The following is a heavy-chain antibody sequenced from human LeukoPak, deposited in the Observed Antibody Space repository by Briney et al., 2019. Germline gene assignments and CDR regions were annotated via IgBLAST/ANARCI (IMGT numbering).Heavy chain of an antibody. Sequence: ASVKVSCKASGDTFTSFDINWVRQATGQGLEWMGWMNPNNGNTGYAQKLQGRVAITRNTSISTAYMELSSLRSDDTAVYYCARAHRIAAAGSLYYFDYWGQGTLVTVSS. J-gene: IGHJ4*02. CDR1: GDTFTSFD. D-gene: IGHD6-13*01. CDR2: MNPNNGNT. V-gene: IGHV1-8*03. CDR3: ARAHRIAAAGSLYYFDY.